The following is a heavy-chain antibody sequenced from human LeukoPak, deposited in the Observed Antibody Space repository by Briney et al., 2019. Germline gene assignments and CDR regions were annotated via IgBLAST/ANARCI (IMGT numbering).Heavy chain of an antibody. CDR2: ISSSSSYI. CDR1: GFTLSTYW. Sequence: GGSLRLSCAASGFTLSTYWMHWVRQAPGKGLVWVSSISSSSSYIYYADSVKGRFTISRDNAKNSLYLQMNSLRAEDTAVYYCARGENDLDAFDIWGQGTMVTVSS. J-gene: IGHJ3*02. V-gene: IGHV3-21*01. CDR3: ARGENDLDAFDI.